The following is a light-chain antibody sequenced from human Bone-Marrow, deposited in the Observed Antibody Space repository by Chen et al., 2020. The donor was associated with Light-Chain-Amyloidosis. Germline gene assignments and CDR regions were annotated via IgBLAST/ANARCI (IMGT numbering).Light chain of an antibody. CDR1: SGSIATNY. CDR2: EDD. Sequence: NFMLTQPHSVSESPGKTVIISCTRSSGSIATNYVQWYQQRTGSSPTTVIYEDDQRPSGVPERFSGSIDRSSNSASLTISGLKTEDEADYYCQSDQGSSQGVFGGGTKLTVL. J-gene: IGLJ3*02. CDR3: QSDQGSSQGV. V-gene: IGLV6-57*01.